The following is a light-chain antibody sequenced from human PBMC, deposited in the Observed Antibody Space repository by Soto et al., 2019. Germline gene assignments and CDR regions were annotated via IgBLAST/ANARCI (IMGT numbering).Light chain of an antibody. CDR2: EVS. CDR1: QSLIHSDGNTY. J-gene: IGKJ1*01. Sequence: DVVMTQSPLSLPVTLGQPASISCRSSQSLIHSDGNTYLSWFQQRPGQSPRRLIYEVSDRDSGGPARFTGRGSGTDFPLKISRVEAEDVGVYYCMQGTHWPWTFGQGTEVEIK. V-gene: IGKV2-30*02. CDR3: MQGTHWPWT.